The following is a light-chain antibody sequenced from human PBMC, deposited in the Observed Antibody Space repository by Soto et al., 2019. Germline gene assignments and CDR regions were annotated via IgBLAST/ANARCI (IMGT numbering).Light chain of an antibody. CDR1: QNVGSRY. CDR3: QQYGSSPRT. J-gene: IGKJ1*01. Sequence: EIVLTQSPGTLSLSPGERATLSCRASQNVGSRYLAWYQQKPGQAPRLLIYGTSNRATGIPDRFSGIGSGTDFSLTISSLEPGDLAVYYCQQYGSSPRTFGQGTKVEIK. V-gene: IGKV3-20*01. CDR2: GTS.